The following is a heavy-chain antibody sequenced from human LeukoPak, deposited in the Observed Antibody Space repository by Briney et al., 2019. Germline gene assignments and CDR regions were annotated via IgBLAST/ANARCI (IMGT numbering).Heavy chain of an antibody. Sequence: SETLSLTCTVSGGSVSSSSYYWVWIRQPPGKGREWIGSIYYSGSTYYNPSLKSRVSISVDTSKNQFSLKLNSLTAADTAVYYCARDQVTRQYNSSPFDYWGQGTLVTVSS. CDR1: GGSVSSSSYY. V-gene: IGHV4-39*07. CDR3: ARDQVTRQYNSSPFDY. CDR2: IYYSGST. J-gene: IGHJ4*02. D-gene: IGHD6-13*01.